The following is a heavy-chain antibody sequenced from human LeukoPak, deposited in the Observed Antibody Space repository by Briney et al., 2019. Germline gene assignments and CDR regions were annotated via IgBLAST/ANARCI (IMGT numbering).Heavy chain of an antibody. J-gene: IGHJ4*02. Sequence: PGGTLRLSCAASGFTFSSHGMSWVRQAPGKGLEWVSGIVGGAGGTYYADSVKGRFTISRDNSKNTLYLQMNSLRAEDTAVYYCARGEMATAYSTAYSAPKIFWGQGTLVTVSS. CDR3: ARGEMATAYSTAYSAPKIF. V-gene: IGHV3-23*01. D-gene: IGHD5-24*01. CDR1: GFTFSSHG. CDR2: IVGGAGGT.